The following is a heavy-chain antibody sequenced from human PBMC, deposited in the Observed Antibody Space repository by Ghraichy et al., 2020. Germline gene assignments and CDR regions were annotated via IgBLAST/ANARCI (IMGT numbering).Heavy chain of an antibody. J-gene: IGHJ4*02. Sequence: SETLSLTCTVSGGSISSGGYYWSWIRQHPGKGLEWIGYIYHSGSTYYNPSLKSRVTISVDTSKNQFSLKLSSVTAADTAVYYCARARRDDYVWGSYRFFDYWGQGTLVTVSS. D-gene: IGHD3-16*02. CDR2: IYHSGST. CDR3: ARARRDDYVWGSYRFFDY. V-gene: IGHV4-31*03. CDR1: GGSISSGGYY.